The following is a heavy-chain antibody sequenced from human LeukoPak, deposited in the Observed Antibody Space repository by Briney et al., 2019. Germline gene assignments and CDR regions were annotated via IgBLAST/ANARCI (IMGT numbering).Heavy chain of an antibody. CDR1: GYTFSSYG. CDR3: ARDFFSYDGTENNYEDTFDI. J-gene: IGHJ3*02. CDR2: ISGFRGNT. Sequence: GASVKVSCKASGYTFSSYGLSWVRQAPGQGLEWMGWISGFRGNTNYAQKFWGRVTMTTDTSTTTAYMELRSLNSDDTAVYYCARDFFSYDGTENNYEDTFDIWGQGTMVTVSS. V-gene: IGHV1-18*01. D-gene: IGHD3-22*01.